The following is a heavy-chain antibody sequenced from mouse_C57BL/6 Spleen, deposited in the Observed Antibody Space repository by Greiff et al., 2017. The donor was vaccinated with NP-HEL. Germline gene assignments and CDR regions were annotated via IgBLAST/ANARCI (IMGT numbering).Heavy chain of an antibody. V-gene: IGHV1-26*01. CDR2: INPNNGGT. CDR3: ARGWLHDTWFAY. CDR1: GYTFTDYY. D-gene: IGHD2-3*01. Sequence: EVQLQQSGPELVKPGASVKISCKASGYTFTDYYMNWVKQSHGKSLEWIGDINPNNGGTSYNQKFKGKATLTVDKSSSTAYMELRSLTSEDSAVYYCARGWLHDTWFAYWGQGTLVTVSA. J-gene: IGHJ3*01.